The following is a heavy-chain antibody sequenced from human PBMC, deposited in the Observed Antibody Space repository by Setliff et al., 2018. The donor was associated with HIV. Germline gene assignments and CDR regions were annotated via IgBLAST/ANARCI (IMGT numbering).Heavy chain of an antibody. J-gene: IGHJ4*02. CDR3: ARGYNWNYVLAY. D-gene: IGHD1-7*01. CDR2: IIPILEKT. V-gene: IGHV1-69*10. CDR1: GGTFSSFA. Sequence: GASVMVSCKASGGTFSSFAISWVRQAPGQGLEWLGGIIPILEKTNYAQKFQGRVTITADTSTSTAYMELSSLTSEDTAVYYCARGYNWNYVLAYWGQGTLVTVSS.